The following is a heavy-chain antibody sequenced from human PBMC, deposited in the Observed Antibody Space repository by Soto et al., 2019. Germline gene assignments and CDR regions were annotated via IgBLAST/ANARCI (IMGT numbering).Heavy chain of an antibody. CDR3: AKHIYYDILTGYYNVPYYFDY. CDR2: ISGSGGST. D-gene: IGHD3-9*01. J-gene: IGHJ4*02. V-gene: IGHV3-23*01. Sequence: GGSLRLSCAASGFTFSSYAMSWVHQAPGKGLEWVSAISGSGGSTYYADSVKGRFTISRDNSKNTLYLQMNSLRAEDTAVYYCAKHIYYDILTGYYNVPYYFDYWGQGTLVTVSS. CDR1: GFTFSSYA.